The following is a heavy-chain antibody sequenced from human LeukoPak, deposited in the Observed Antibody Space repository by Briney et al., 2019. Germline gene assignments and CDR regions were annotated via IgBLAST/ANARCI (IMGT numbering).Heavy chain of an antibody. D-gene: IGHD3-22*01. CDR1: GYTFISYG. Sequence: ASLKVSCKASGYTFISYGISWVRQAPGQGLEWMGWISAYNGNTNSAQNLQGRVTMTTDTSTSTAYMELRSLRSDDTAVYYCARSLDRSGYTTGYFDLWGRGTLVTVS. CDR3: ARSLDRSGYTTGYFDL. CDR2: ISAYNGNT. J-gene: IGHJ2*01. V-gene: IGHV1-18*01.